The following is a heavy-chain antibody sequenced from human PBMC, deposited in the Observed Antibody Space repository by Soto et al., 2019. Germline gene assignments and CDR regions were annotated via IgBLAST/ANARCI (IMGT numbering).Heavy chain of an antibody. J-gene: IGHJ4*02. Sequence: ASVKVSCKASGYTFTSYYMHWVRQAPGQGLEWMGRINPNSGGTNYAEKEKGRFTITRDNSKNTLYMQMNSLRAEDTAVYYCAKENDYGSGSYFDYWGQGTLVTVSS. D-gene: IGHD3-10*01. CDR2: INPNSGGT. V-gene: IGHV1-46*04. CDR3: AKENDYGSGSYFDY. CDR1: GYTFTSYY.